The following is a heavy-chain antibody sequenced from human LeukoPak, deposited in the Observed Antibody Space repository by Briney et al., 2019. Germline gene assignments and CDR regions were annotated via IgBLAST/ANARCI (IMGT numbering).Heavy chain of an antibody. CDR1: GHTSTTYA. V-gene: IGHV1-3*01. D-gene: IGHD2-2*01. J-gene: IGHJ6*02. CDR3: ARGYCSSTSCYMDV. Sequence: ASVKVSCKASGHTSTTYAIHWVRQAPGQGLEWMGLINAGNGNIKYSQKFQGRVTITGDTSASTAYMELSSLRSEDTAVYYCARGYCSSTSCYMDVWGQGTTVT. CDR2: INAGNGNI.